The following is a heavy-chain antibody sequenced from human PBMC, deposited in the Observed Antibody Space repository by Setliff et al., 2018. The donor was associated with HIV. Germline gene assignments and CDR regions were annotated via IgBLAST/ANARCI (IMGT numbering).Heavy chain of an antibody. Sequence: PSETLSLTCTVSGGSISSYYWSWIRQPPGKGLEWIGYIYYSGSTNYNPSLKSRVTISVDTSKNQFSLKLSSVTAADTAVYYCARPSAGGGYNYWYFDLWGRGTLVTVSS. V-gene: IGHV4-59*08. CDR1: GGSISSYY. D-gene: IGHD5-12*01. CDR3: ARPSAGGGYNYWYFDL. CDR2: IYYSGST. J-gene: IGHJ2*01.